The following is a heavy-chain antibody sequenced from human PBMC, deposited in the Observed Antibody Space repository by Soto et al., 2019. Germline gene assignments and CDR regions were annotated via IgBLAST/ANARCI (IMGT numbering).Heavy chain of an antibody. CDR3: ARDQTSSGPQGYSYGRDV. CDR1: GGTFSSYT. J-gene: IGHJ6*02. D-gene: IGHD6-19*01. CDR2: IIPILGIA. Sequence: QVQLVQSGAEVKKPGSSVKVSCKASGGTFSSYTSSWVRQAPGQGLEWMGRIIPILGIANYAQKFQGRVTITADKSTSKAYMELSSLRSEDTAVYYCARDQTSSGPQGYSYGRDVWGQGTTVTVSS. V-gene: IGHV1-69*08.